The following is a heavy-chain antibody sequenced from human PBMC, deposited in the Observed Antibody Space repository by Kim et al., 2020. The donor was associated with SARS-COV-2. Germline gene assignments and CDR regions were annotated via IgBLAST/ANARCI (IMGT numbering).Heavy chain of an antibody. CDR3: AKTEGARAARPGNYYGMDV. D-gene: IGHD6-6*01. Sequence: GGSLRLSCAAAKFTFGHYWMSWIRQAPGKGLECVASIKHDGIEKSYVVSVKGRFTVSRDNDNHSLYLQMNSLRVEDTAVYYCAKTEGARAARPGNYYGMDVWGQGTTVTVSS. CDR1: KFTFGHYW. CDR2: IKHDGIEK. V-gene: IGHV3-7*01. J-gene: IGHJ6*02.